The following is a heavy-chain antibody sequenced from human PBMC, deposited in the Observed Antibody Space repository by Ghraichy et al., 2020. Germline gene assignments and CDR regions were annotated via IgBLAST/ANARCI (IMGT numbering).Heavy chain of an antibody. J-gene: IGHJ6*02. Sequence: SQTLSLTCAVYGGSFSGYYWSWIRQPPGKGLEWIGEINHSGSTNYNPSLKSRVTISVDTSKNQFSLKLSSVTAADTAVYYCARGGPVAGNYYYYGMDVWGQGTTVTVSS. D-gene: IGHD6-19*01. CDR3: ARGGPVAGNYYYYGMDV. CDR1: GGSFSGYY. V-gene: IGHV4-34*01. CDR2: INHSGST.